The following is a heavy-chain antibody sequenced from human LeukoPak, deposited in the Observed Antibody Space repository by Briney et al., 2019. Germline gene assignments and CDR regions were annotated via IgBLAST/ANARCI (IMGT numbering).Heavy chain of an antibody. Sequence: GGSLRLSCAASGFTFSSYSMSWVRQATARDQARVSSISHSSYMYYADSAEGRFAISRDNAKNSLYLQINGLRAEDTAVYYCARVTAAGTGRYFDYWGQGTLVTVSS. D-gene: IGHD6-13*01. CDR2: ISHSSYM. V-gene: IGHV3-21*01. J-gene: IGHJ4*02. CDR1: GFTFSSYS. CDR3: ARVTAAGTGRYFDY.